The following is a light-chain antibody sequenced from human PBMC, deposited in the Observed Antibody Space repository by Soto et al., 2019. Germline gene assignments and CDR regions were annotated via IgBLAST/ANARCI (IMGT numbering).Light chain of an antibody. CDR1: QSVDSN. CDR3: QQYHRWPIT. J-gene: IGKJ5*01. Sequence: EIVMTQSPGTLSVSPGEGATLSCRASQSVDSNLAWYQQRPGQAPRLLIYGASTRATGVPARFSGSGSGTEFTLIISSLQSEDFAVYYCQQYHRWPITFGQGTRLEIK. V-gene: IGKV3-15*01. CDR2: GAS.